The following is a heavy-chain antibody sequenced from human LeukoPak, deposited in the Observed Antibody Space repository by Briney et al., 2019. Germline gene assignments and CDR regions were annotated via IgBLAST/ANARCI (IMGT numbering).Heavy chain of an antibody. CDR3: ARDRAARLTSGFDY. D-gene: IGHD6-6*01. Sequence: SQTLSLTCTVSGGSISSGGYYWSWIRQHPGKGLEWIGYIYYSGSTYYNPSLKSRVTISVDTSKNQFSLKLSSVTAADTAVYYCARDRAARLTSGFDYWGQGTLVTVSS. V-gene: IGHV4-31*03. CDR2: IYYSGST. CDR1: GGSISSGGYY. J-gene: IGHJ4*02.